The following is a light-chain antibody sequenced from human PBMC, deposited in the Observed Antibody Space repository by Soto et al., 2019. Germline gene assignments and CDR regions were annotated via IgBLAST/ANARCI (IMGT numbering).Light chain of an antibody. Sequence: IQLTQSPSSLSASVGDRVTITCRASQAISNYFAWYQKKPGEVPKLLIYGASALQTGVPSRFSGSGSGTDFNLTINSLQPEDVATYYCQQPDGPDALGQGTTLDIK. CDR3: QQPDGPDA. J-gene: IGKJ2*01. CDR1: QAISNY. V-gene: IGKV1-9*01. CDR2: GAS.